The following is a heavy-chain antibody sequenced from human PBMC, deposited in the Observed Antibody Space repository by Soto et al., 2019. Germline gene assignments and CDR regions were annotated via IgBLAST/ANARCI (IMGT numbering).Heavy chain of an antibody. CDR2: IWYDGSNK. D-gene: IGHD6-13*01. CDR3: ARGDSSSWYGSPFDY. Sequence: GSLRLSCAASGFTFSSYGMHWVRQAPGRGLEWVAVIWYDGSNKYYADSVKGRFTISRDNSKNTLYLQMNSLRAEDTAVYYCARGDSSSWYGSPFDYWGQGTLVTVSS. CDR1: GFTFSSYG. V-gene: IGHV3-33*01. J-gene: IGHJ4*02.